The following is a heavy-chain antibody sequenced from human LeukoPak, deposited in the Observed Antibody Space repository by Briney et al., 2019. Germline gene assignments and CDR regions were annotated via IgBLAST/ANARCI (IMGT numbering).Heavy chain of an antibody. CDR1: EFTVSSNY. CDR3: ARVAGRGFDP. V-gene: IGHV3-66*01. J-gene: IGHJ5*02. CDR2: IYSDGST. Sequence: PGGSLRLSCEASEFTVSSNYMSWVRQAPGKGLEWVSVIYSDGSTYYADSVKGRFTISRDNSKNTLYLQMNSLRGEDTAVYYCARVAGRGFDPWGQGTLVTVSS.